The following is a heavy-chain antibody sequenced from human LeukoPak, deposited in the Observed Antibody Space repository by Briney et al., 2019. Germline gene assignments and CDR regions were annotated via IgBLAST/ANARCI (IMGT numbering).Heavy chain of an antibody. CDR2: IRFDGSNK. Sequence: GGSLRLSCAASGFTFSSYGMHWVRQAPGKGLEWVAFIRFDGSNKYYADSVKGRFTISRDNSKDTMYLEMNSLRAEDTAVYYCAKDPSHSEFYYGSGTYFDYWGQGTLVTVSS. CDR1: GFTFSSYG. D-gene: IGHD3-10*01. V-gene: IGHV3-30*02. J-gene: IGHJ4*02. CDR3: AKDPSHSEFYYGSGTYFDY.